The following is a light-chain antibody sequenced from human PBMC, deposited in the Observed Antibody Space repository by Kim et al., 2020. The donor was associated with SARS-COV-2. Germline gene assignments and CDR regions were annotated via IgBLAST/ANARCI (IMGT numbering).Light chain of an antibody. V-gene: IGKV3-11*01. CDR1: QSVSSY. CDR2: DAS. CDR3: QQRSNWPLT. J-gene: IGKJ4*01. Sequence: LSPGERATLSCRASQSVSSYLAWYQQKPGQAPRLLIYDASNRATGIPARFSGSGSGTDFTLTISSLEPEDFAVYYCQQRSNWPLTFGGGTKVDI.